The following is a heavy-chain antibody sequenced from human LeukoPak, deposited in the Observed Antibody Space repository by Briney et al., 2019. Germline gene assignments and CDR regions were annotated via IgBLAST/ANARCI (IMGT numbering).Heavy chain of an antibody. V-gene: IGHV1-2*02. CDR1: GYTFTGYY. J-gene: IGHJ5*02. Sequence: ASVKVSCKASGYTFTGYYMHWVRQAPGQGLEWMGWINPNSGGTNYAQKFQGRVTMTRDTSISTAYMELSRLRSDDTAVYYCAREVSYSSSWRLQMHPLIWFDPWGQGTLVTVSS. D-gene: IGHD6-13*01. CDR2: INPNSGGT. CDR3: AREVSYSSSWRLQMHPLIWFDP.